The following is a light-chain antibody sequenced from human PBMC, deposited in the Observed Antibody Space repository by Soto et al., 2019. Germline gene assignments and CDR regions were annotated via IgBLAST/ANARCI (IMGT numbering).Light chain of an antibody. V-gene: IGLV2-23*01. CDR1: RVFVVSFSL. Sequence: QSVLAQPASVSGSPGQSITISCTGTRVFVVSFSLVSWYQQHPGKAPKVMISVCHRRPSGVPDRFSGSTSVNSASLTISGLQADDEADYYCCLYIGATTYVFGTGTKVTVL. CDR2: VCH. CDR3: CLYIGATTYV. J-gene: IGLJ1*01.